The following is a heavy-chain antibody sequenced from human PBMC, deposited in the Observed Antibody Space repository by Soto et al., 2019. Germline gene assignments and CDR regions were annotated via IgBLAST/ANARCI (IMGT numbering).Heavy chain of an antibody. Sequence: GGSMRLSCAASGFTFSDHYMSWIRQAPGKGLEWVSYISPSSSYTNYAVSVKGRFTISRDNAKNSLYLQMNSLRGEDTAVYYCARNHIAASGTSAYDIWGQGTMVTVSS. CDR2: ISPSSSYT. J-gene: IGHJ3*02. V-gene: IGHV3-11*06. CDR3: ARNHIAASGTSAYDI. CDR1: GFTFSDHY. D-gene: IGHD6-13*01.